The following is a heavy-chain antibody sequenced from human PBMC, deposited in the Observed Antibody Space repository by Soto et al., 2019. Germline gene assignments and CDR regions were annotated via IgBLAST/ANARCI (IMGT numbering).Heavy chain of an antibody. V-gene: IGHV1-69*06. CDR3: AREVARRKNYYYYGMDV. CDR1: GGTFSSYA. CDR2: IIPIFGTA. J-gene: IGHJ6*02. Sequence: SVKVSCKASGGTFSSYAISWVRQAPGQGLEWMGGIIPIFGTANYAQKFQGRVTITADKSTSTAYMELSSLRSEDTAVYYCAREVARRKNYYYYGMDVWGQGTTVTVSS.